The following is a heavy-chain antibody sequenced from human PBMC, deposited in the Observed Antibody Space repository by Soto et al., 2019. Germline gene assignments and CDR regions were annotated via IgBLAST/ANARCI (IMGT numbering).Heavy chain of an antibody. J-gene: IGHJ4*02. CDR2: INGGDDSE. CDR1: GFTFRSSP. D-gene: IGHD3-16*01. CDR3: TKDPHWGIISHTHDH. V-gene: IGHV3-23*01. Sequence: EVQLWESGGGLVQPGGSLRLSCAVSGFTFRSSPMSWVRRAPGKGLEWVSGINGGDDSEHYVDSVRGRFNIIRDNSKNVRLLQVNSLSVDDTPIYYCTKDPHWGIISHTHDHWGQVTQVTVSS.